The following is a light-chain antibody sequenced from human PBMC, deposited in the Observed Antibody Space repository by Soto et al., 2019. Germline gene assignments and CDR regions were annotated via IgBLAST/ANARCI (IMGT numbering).Light chain of an antibody. CDR2: GVS. J-gene: IGKJ2*01. CDR1: QSFSTS. V-gene: IGKV1-39*01. Sequence: DIPRTHSPSSLSASVGDRVTLSCRASQSFSTSLNWYQQKPGKAPSLLIYGVSTLHSGVPSRFSGSGSGTEFTLTISDLQAEDFATYFCQQSYSTPPTFGQGTSLEIK. CDR3: QQSYSTPPT.